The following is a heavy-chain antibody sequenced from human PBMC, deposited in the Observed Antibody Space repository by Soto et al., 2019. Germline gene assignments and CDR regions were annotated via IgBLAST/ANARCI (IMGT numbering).Heavy chain of an antibody. V-gene: IGHV3-23*01. CDR1: GFSFSDNG. Sequence: PGGSLRLSCEASGFSFSDNGMTWVRQAPGKGLEWVSSVSGRDGRTYYANSVKGRFTISRDNSKNMLYLQMSPLRVEDTAVYYCVKGAGRLVPPNYYFDYWGQGTLVTVSS. J-gene: IGHJ4*02. D-gene: IGHD6-6*01. CDR2: VSGRDGRT. CDR3: VKGAGRLVPPNYYFDY.